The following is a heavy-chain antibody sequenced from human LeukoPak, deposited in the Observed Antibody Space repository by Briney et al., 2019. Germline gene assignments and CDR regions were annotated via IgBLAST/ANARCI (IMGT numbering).Heavy chain of an antibody. D-gene: IGHD3-16*01. CDR2: IIPIFGTA. CDR3: AIEGAPLGLRLGEFYY. Sequence: GASVKVSCKASGGTFSSYAISWVRQAPGQGLEWMGGIIPIFGTANYAQKFQGRVTITADESTSTAYMELSSLRSEDTAVYYCAIEGAPLGLRLGEFYYWGQGTLVTVSS. V-gene: IGHV1-69*13. J-gene: IGHJ4*02. CDR1: GGTFSSYA.